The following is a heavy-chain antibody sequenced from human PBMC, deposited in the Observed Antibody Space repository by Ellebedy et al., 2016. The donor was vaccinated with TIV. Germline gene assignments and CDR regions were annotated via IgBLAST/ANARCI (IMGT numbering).Heavy chain of an antibody. D-gene: IGHD5-24*01. Sequence: GGSLRLSXAASGFTFSRTAMSWVRQAPEKGLEWVSVISGSGVTTDYADSVKGRFTISRDNSKNTLILQMNSLRAEDTAEYYCARQREGYNFHYFDSWGQGTLVTVSS. V-gene: IGHV3-23*01. CDR1: GFTFSRTA. J-gene: IGHJ4*02. CDR3: ARQREGYNFHYFDS. CDR2: ISGSGVTT.